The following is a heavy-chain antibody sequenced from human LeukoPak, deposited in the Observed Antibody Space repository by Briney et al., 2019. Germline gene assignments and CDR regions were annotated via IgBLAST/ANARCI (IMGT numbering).Heavy chain of an antibody. CDR3: ARELGIYYDSSGCDY. D-gene: IGHD3-22*01. V-gene: IGHV3-48*01. J-gene: IGHJ4*02. CDR1: GFTFSSYS. Sequence: PGGSLRLSCAASGFTFSSYSMNWVRQAPGKGLEWVSYISSSSSTIYYADSVKDRFTISRDNAKNSLYLQMNSLRAEDTAVYYCARELGIYYDSSGCDYWGQGTLVTVSS. CDR2: ISSSSSTI.